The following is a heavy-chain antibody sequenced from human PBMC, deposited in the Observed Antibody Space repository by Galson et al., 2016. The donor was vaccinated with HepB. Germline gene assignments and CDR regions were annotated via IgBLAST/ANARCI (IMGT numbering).Heavy chain of an antibody. D-gene: IGHD4-17*01. CDR3: AKHAKDFGDSRADY. V-gene: IGHV3-23*01. CDR1: GFTFSKFA. CDR2: ISGSGDSA. J-gene: IGHJ4*02. Sequence: SLRLSCAASGFTFSKFAMSWFRQAPGKGLEWVAGISGSGDSANHGDSGKGRFAVSRDNSKNTLFLHMNSLRVDDTAFYYCAKHAKDFGDSRADYWGQGTLVTVSS.